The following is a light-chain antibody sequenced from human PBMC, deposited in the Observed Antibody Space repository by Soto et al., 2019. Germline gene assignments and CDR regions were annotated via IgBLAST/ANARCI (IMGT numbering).Light chain of an antibody. V-gene: IGKV3-20*01. J-gene: IGKJ3*01. Sequence: EIVLTQSPGTLSLSPGERATLSCRASQTIRSSYLAWYQQKPGQAPRLLIYAASTRATGIPDRFSGSGSGTDFTLTINRLEPEDFAVYFCQQFGGSPLFTFGPGTKVDIK. CDR3: QQFGGSPLFT. CDR1: QTIRSSY. CDR2: AAS.